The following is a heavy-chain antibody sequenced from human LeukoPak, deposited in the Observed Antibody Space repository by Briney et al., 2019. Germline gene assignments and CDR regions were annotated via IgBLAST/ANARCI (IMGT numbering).Heavy chain of an antibody. D-gene: IGHD4-23*01. CDR2: VYHTRST. V-gene: IGHV4-59*11. Sequence: SETLSLTCNVSGGSLTTHYWSWVRQSPDKGLEWIGQVYHTRSTHYNPSLRSRFTISVDTSKNRLFLTLTSVPAPDTAVYYCAREGRWGMKYYFDSWGPGTRVIVSS. J-gene: IGHJ4*02. CDR1: GGSLTTHY. CDR3: AREGRWGMKYYFDS.